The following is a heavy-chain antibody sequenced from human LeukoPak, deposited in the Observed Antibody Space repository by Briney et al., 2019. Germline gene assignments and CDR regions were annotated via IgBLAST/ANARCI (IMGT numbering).Heavy chain of an antibody. CDR1: GFTFSNAW. CDR2: IKSKTDGGTT. D-gene: IGHD3-22*01. Sequence: GGSLRLSCAASGFTFSNAWMSWVRQAPGKGLEWVGRIKSKTDGGTTDYAAPVKGRFTISRDDSKSTLYLQMNSLKTEDTAVYYCTTDRYYDSSGYYYPFDYWGQGTLVTVSS. J-gene: IGHJ4*02. CDR3: TTDRYYDSSGYYYPFDY. V-gene: IGHV3-15*01.